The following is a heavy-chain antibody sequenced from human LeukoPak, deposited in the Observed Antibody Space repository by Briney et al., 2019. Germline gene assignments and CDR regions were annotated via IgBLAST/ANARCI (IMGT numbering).Heavy chain of an antibody. CDR1: GGTFSSYA. V-gene: IGHV1-69*01. D-gene: IGHD5-24*01. J-gene: IGHJ4*02. Sequence: ASVKVSCKASGGTFSSYAISWVRQAPGQGLEWMGGIIPIFGSANYAQKSQGRVTITADESTSTAYMELSSLRSADTAVYYCATGGEMATIQYYFDYWGQGTLVTVSS. CDR2: IIPIFGSA. CDR3: ATGGEMATIQYYFDY.